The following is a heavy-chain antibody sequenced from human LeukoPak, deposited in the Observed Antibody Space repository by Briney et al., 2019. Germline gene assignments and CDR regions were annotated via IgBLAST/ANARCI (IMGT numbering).Heavy chain of an antibody. Sequence: SQTLSLTCTVSGGSISSGSYYWSWIRQPAGKGLEWIGRIYTSGSTYYNPSLKSRVTISVDTSKNQFPLKLSSVTAADTAVYYCARDPPQTTVVTGDAFDIWGQGTMVTVSS. J-gene: IGHJ3*02. CDR3: ARDPPQTTVVTGDAFDI. CDR2: IYTSGST. V-gene: IGHV4-61*02. D-gene: IGHD4-23*01. CDR1: GGSISSGSYY.